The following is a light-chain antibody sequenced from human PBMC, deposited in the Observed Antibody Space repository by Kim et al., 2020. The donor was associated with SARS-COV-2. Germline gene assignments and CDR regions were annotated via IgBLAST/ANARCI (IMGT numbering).Light chain of an antibody. CDR1: QSVSSC. CDR2: DAS. Sequence: SLAQGERAPLSCWASQSVSSCLAWYQQKPDQAPRLLVYDASNRATGIPARFSGSGSETDFTLTISSLEPEEFAVYYCQQYSNLITFGQGTRLEIQ. V-gene: IGKV3-11*01. J-gene: IGKJ5*01. CDR3: QQYSNLIT.